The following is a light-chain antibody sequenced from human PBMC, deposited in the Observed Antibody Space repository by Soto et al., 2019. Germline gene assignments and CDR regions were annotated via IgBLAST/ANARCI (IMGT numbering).Light chain of an antibody. CDR1: QDIRNY. Sequence: DLPMTQSPSSLSASVGDRVTITCQARQDIRNYLNWYQQKPGKAPKLLIYDASNLQTGVPSRFSGGGSGTDFTFTIRSLQPVYIASYSCQQYHNHPITFGPGSKVDFK. V-gene: IGKV1-33*01. J-gene: IGKJ3*01. CDR2: DAS. CDR3: QQYHNHPIT.